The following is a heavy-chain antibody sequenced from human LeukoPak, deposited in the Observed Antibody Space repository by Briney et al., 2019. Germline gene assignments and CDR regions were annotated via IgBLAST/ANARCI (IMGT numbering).Heavy chain of an antibody. CDR1: GGSISSNDYY. V-gene: IGHV4-30-4*08. CDR3: ARSLYGIAAAPGNWFDP. J-gene: IGHJ5*02. D-gene: IGHD6-13*01. CDR2: IYYSGST. Sequence: SETLSLTCTVSGGSISSNDYYWSWIRQPPGKGLEWIGYIYYSGSTYYNPSLKSRVTISVDTSKNQFSLELSSVTAADTAVYYCARSLYGIAAAPGNWFDPWGQGTLVTVSS.